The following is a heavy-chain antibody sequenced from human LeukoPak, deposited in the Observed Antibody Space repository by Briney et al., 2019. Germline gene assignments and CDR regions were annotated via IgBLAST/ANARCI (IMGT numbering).Heavy chain of an antibody. Sequence: EASVKVSCKASGYTFTSYDINWVRQATGQGLEWMGWMNPNSGNTGYAQKFQGRVTMTRNTSISTAYMELSSLRSEDTAVYYCARGASTYCGGDCYSVSSSMVAAFDIWGQGTMVTVSS. CDR2: MNPNSGNT. CDR1: GYTFTSYD. D-gene: IGHD2-21*02. J-gene: IGHJ3*02. CDR3: ARGASTYCGGDCYSVSSSMVAAFDI. V-gene: IGHV1-8*01.